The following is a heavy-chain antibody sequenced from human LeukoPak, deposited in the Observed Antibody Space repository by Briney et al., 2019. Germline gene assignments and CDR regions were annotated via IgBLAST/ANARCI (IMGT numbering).Heavy chain of an antibody. Sequence: VGSLRLSCVVSGFTFSSHWMSWVRQAPGKGLEWVANIKEDGSEKYYVDSVKGRFTISRDNAKKSLYLQMDSLRAEDTAVYYCATHGYSELRYFDWSTNEWGQGTLVTVSS. V-gene: IGHV3-7*01. CDR1: GFTFSSHW. J-gene: IGHJ4*02. CDR3: ATHGYSELRYFDWSTNE. D-gene: IGHD3-9*01. CDR2: IKEDGSEK.